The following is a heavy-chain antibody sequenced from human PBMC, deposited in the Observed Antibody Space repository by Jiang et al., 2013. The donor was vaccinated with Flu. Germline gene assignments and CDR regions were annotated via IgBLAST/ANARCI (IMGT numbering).Heavy chain of an antibody. Sequence: SGAEVKKPGSSVKVSCKASGGTFSSYAISWVRQAPGQGLEWMGGIIPMFGTAKYAQKFEGRVTITADESTRTAYMELSSLRSEDTAVYYCARATDFWSSYTTFYFDYWGQGTLVTVSS. CDR3: ARATDFWSSYTTFYFDY. D-gene: IGHD3-3*01. J-gene: IGHJ4*02. V-gene: IGHV1-69*01. CDR1: GGTFSSYA. CDR2: IIPMFGTA.